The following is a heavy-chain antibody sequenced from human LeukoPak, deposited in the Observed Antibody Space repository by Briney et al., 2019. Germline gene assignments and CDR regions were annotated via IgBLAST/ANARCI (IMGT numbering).Heavy chain of an antibody. Sequence: GASVNVSFKASGYTFTSYFMHWVRQAPGQGLEWMGIINPSGGSTSHAQKFQGRVTMTRDTSTSTVYMELSSLRSEDTAVYYCARTAGRTFDYWGQGTLVTVSS. CDR2: INPSGGST. CDR1: GYTFTSYF. D-gene: IGHD6-6*01. CDR3: ARTAGRTFDY. V-gene: IGHV1-46*01. J-gene: IGHJ4*02.